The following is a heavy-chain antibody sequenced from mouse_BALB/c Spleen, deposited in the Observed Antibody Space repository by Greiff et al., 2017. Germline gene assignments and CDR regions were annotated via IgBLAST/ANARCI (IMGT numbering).Heavy chain of an antibody. D-gene: IGHD2-1*01. V-gene: IGHV2-9*02. CDR2: IWAGGST. CDR3: ARVRGNGFAY. CDR1: GFSLTSYG. J-gene: IGHJ3*01. Sequence: QVQLQQSGPGLVAPSQSLSITCTVSGFSLTSYGVHWVRQPPGKGLEWLGVIWAGGSTNYNSPLMSRLSISKDNSKSQVFLKMNSLQTDDTAMYYCARVRGNGFAYWGQGTLVTVSA.